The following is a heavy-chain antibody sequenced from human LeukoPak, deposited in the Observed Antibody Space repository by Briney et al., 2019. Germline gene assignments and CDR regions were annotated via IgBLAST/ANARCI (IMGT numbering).Heavy chain of an antibody. CDR2: IYYSGST. Sequence: SETLSLTCTVSGGSISSYYWSWIRQPPGKGLEWIGYIYYSGSTNYNPSLKSRVTISVDTSKNQFSLKLSSVTAADTAVYYCARVSLWFRELSLEYYYMDVWGKGTTVTISS. V-gene: IGHV4-59*01. CDR3: ARVSLWFRELSLEYYYMDV. D-gene: IGHD3-10*01. J-gene: IGHJ6*03. CDR1: GGSISSYY.